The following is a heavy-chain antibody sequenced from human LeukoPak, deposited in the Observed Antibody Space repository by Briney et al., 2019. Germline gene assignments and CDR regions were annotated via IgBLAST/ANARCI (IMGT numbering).Heavy chain of an antibody. V-gene: IGHV3-9*01. Sequence: PGRSLRLSCAASGFSFDDYAMHWLRQAPGKGLQWVSGISWNNGSEGYADSVKGRFTISRDNAKNSLYLQMNSLRAEDTAFYYCAKDGRPDTYGIFDLWGHGTLVTVSS. CDR1: GFSFDDYA. CDR3: AKDGRPDTYGIFDL. CDR2: ISWNNGSE. J-gene: IGHJ4*01. D-gene: IGHD1-1*01.